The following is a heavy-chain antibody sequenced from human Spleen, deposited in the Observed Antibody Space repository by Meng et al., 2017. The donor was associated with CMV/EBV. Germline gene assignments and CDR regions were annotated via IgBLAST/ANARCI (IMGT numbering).Heavy chain of an antibody. CDR3: ARGAWLFDS. CDR1: GFTFSDYY. V-gene: IGHV3-11*04. CDR2: ISDGGSTI. D-gene: IGHD5-12*01. J-gene: IGHJ4*02. Sequence: GESLKISCAASGFTFSDYYMSWIRQAPEKGLERVSYISDGGSTIYYADSVKGRFTMSRDNAKNTLYLQMNNLRAEDTAMYYCARGAWLFDSWGQGTLVTVSS.